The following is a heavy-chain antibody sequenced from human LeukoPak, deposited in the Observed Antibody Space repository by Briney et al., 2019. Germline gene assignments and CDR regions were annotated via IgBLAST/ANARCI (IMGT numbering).Heavy chain of an antibody. CDR3: ARDSAHYYNSSGRRKNWFDP. Sequence: GASVKVSCKASGYTFTSYCMHWVRQAPGQGLEWMGIINPSGGSTSYAQKFQGRVTMTRDTSTSTVYMELSSLRSEDTAVYYRARDSAHYYNSSGRRKNWFDPWGQGTLVTVSS. J-gene: IGHJ5*02. D-gene: IGHD3-22*01. V-gene: IGHV1-46*03. CDR2: INPSGGST. CDR1: GYTFTSYC.